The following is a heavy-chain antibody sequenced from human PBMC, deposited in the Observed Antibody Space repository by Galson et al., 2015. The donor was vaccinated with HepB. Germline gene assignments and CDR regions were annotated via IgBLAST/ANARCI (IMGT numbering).Heavy chain of an antibody. CDR2: ISAYNGNT. Sequence: SVKVSCKASGYTFTRYGISWVRQAPGQGLEWMGWISAYNGNTNYAQKLQGRVTMTTDTSTSTAYMELRSLRSDDTAVYYCARTNLWFGELLYSRSFDYWGQGTLVTVSS. V-gene: IGHV1-18*01. CDR1: GYTFTRYG. D-gene: IGHD3-10*01. CDR3: ARTNLWFGELLYSRSFDY. J-gene: IGHJ4*02.